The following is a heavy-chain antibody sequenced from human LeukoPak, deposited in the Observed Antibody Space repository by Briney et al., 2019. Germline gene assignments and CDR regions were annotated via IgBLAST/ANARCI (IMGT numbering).Heavy chain of an antibody. V-gene: IGHV4-59*01. CDR3: ARDQAPTGGYWYFDL. D-gene: IGHD7-27*01. J-gene: IGHJ2*01. CDR2: IYYSGST. CDR1: GGSISSYY. Sequence: SETLSLTCTVSGGSISSYYWSWIRQPPGKRLEWIRYIYYSGSTNYNPSLKSRVTISVDTPKNQFSLKLSSVTAADTAVYYCARDQAPTGGYWYFDLWGRGTLVTVSS.